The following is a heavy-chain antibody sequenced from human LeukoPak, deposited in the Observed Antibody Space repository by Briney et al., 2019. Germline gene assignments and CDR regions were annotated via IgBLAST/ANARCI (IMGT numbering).Heavy chain of an antibody. D-gene: IGHD4-17*01. CDR3: ARDNYGGYVFDY. Sequence: SQTLSLTCTVSGGSISSGSYYWSWIRQPAGKGLEWIGRIYTSGSTNYNPSLKSRVTISVDTSKNQFSLKLSSVTAADTAVYYCARDNYGGYVFDYWGQGTLVTVSS. CDR1: GGSISSGSYY. CDR2: IYTSGST. J-gene: IGHJ4*02. V-gene: IGHV4-61*02.